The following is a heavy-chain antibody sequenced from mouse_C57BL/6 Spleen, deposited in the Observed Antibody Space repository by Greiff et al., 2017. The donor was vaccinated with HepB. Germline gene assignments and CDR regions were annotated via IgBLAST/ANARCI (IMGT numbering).Heavy chain of an antibody. CDR1: GFTFSDYG. Sequence: EVQVVESGGGLVKPGGSLKLSCAASGFTFSDYGMHWVRQAPEKGLEWVAYISSGSSTIYYADTVKGRFTISGDNAKNTLFLHMTSLRSEDTAMYYCARRNDGSSQAFAYWGQGTLVTVSA. CDR2: ISSGSSTI. CDR3: ARRNDGSSQAFAY. J-gene: IGHJ3*01. D-gene: IGHD1-1*01. V-gene: IGHV5-17*01.